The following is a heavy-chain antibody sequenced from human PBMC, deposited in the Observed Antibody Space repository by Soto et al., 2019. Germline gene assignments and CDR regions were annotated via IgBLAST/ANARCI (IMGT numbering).Heavy chain of an antibody. CDR2: IYHSGST. V-gene: IGHV4-4*02. J-gene: IGHJ5*02. CDR1: GGSISSSNW. D-gene: IGHD2-15*01. Sequence: QVQLQESGPGLVKPSGTLSLTCAVSGGSISSSNWWSWVRQPPGKGLEWIGEIYHSGSTNYNPSLKSRVTISVDKSKNQFSRKLSSVTAADTAVYYCARVIVVVVAATPDSWFDPWGQGTLVTVSS. CDR3: ARVIVVVVAATPDSWFDP.